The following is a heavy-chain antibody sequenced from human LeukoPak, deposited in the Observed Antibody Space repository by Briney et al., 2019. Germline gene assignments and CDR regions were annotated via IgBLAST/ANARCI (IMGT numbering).Heavy chain of an antibody. J-gene: IGHJ4*02. D-gene: IGHD3-10*01. V-gene: IGHV3-7*01. CDR3: ARGGRPDY. CDR1: GFTFSSYS. Sequence: GGSLRLSCAASGFTFSSYSTNWVRQAPGKGLECVANIKEDGREKYYVDSVKGRFTISRDNAKNSLYLQMSSLRAEDTAVYYCARGGRPDYWGQGTLVTVSS. CDR2: IKEDGREK.